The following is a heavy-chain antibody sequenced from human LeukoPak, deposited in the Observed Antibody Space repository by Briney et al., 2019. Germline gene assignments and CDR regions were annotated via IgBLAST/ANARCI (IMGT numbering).Heavy chain of an antibody. CDR2: IWYDGSNK. D-gene: IGHD3-22*01. CDR3: ARDYDSSGFSPSN. Sequence: GGSLRLSCAASGFTFSSYGMHRVRQAPGKGLEWVAVIWYDGSNKYYADSVKGRFTISRDNSKNTLYVQMNSLRAEDTAVYYCARDYDSSGFSPSNWGQGTLVTVSS. CDR1: GFTFSSYG. J-gene: IGHJ4*02. V-gene: IGHV3-33*01.